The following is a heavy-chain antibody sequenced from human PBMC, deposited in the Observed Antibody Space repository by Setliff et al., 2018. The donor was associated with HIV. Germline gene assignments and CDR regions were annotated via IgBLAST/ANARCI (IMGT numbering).Heavy chain of an antibody. CDR1: GYTFTSYG. Sequence: GASVKVSCKASGYTFTSYGISWVRQAPGQGLEWMGWISAYNGNTNYAQKLQGRVTMTTDTSTSTAYMELRSLRSDDTAVYYCARDSEWGRYIFWTFDIWGQGTMVTVSS. J-gene: IGHJ3*02. V-gene: IGHV1-18*01. D-gene: IGHD3-3*01. CDR3: ARDSEWGRYIFWTFDI. CDR2: ISAYNGNT.